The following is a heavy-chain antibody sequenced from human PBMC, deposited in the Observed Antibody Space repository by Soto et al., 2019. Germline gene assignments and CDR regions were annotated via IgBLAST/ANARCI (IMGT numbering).Heavy chain of an antibody. CDR3: ARDLGYSYGRPLDS. Sequence: EVQLVESGGGLVQPGGSLRLSCAASGFTFSDYDMHWVRQVTGKGLEWVSGFGRTGDTYYTGSVRGRFTNSRENAKNSLYLQMNSLRAEDTAVYYCARDLGYSYGRPLDSWGQGTLVTVSS. CDR1: GFTFSDYD. V-gene: IGHV3-13*01. CDR2: FGRTGDT. J-gene: IGHJ4*02. D-gene: IGHD5-18*01.